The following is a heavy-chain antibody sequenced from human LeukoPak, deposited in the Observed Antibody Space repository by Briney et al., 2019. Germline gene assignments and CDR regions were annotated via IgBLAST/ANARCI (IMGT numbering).Heavy chain of an antibody. CDR3: ARGVLIFGVGPGNNWFDP. J-gene: IGHJ5*02. CDR1: GGSISSYY. Sequence: SETLSLTCTVSGGSISSYYWSWIRQPAGKGLEWIGRIYTSGSTNYNPSLNSRVTMSVDTSKNQFSLKLSSVTAADTAVYYCARGVLIFGVGPGNNWFDPWGQGTLVTVSS. D-gene: IGHD3-3*01. V-gene: IGHV4-4*07. CDR2: IYTSGST.